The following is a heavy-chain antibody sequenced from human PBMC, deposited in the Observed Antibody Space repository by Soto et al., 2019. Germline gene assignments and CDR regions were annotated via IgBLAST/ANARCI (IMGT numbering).Heavy chain of an antibody. J-gene: IGHJ4*02. CDR2: IYWNDDA. CDR3: VHDGKLGYTGYDRFDY. D-gene: IGHD5-12*01. Sequence: SGPTLVNPTQTLTLTCSFSGFSLSTHEVGVVWIRQPPGKALEWLALIYWNDDARYSPSLKNRLTITQDTSKNQVVLTMTNMDPVDTATYYCVHDGKLGYTGYDRFDYWGQGILVTVSS. V-gene: IGHV2-5*01. CDR1: GFSLSTHEVG.